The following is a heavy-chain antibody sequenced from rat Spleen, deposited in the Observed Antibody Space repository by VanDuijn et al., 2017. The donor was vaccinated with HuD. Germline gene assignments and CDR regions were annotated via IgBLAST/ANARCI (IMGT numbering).Heavy chain of an antibody. V-gene: IGHV5-22*01. D-gene: IGHD4-1*01. Sequence: EVQLVESDGGLVRPGGSLKLSCAASGFTFSDYYMAWVRQAPKKGLEWVASISYEGSSTYYGDSVKGRFTVSRDDAKSTLHLPMDSLRSEDTATYYCTTYGGLRNWFAYWGQGTLVTVSS. CDR3: TTYGGLRNWFAY. CDR2: ISYEGSST. CDR1: GFTFSDYY. J-gene: IGHJ3*01.